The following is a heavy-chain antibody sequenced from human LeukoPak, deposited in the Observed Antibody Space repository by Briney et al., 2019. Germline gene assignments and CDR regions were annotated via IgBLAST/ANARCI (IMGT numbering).Heavy chain of an antibody. CDR3: ARDSEQQGFDY. J-gene: IGHJ4*02. CDR1: GGSISSVNYY. D-gene: IGHD6-13*01. Sequence: SETLSLTCTVSGGSISSVNYYWGWIRQPPGKGLEWIGSIYYSGTTYYNPSLKSRVTISVDTSKNQFSLKLSSVTAADTALYYCARDSEQQGFDYWGQGTLVTVSS. V-gene: IGHV4-39*02. CDR2: IYYSGTT.